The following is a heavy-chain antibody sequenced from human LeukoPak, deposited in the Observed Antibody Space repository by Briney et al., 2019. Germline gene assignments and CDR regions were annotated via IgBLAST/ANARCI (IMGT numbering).Heavy chain of an antibody. CDR2: IYYSGST. Sequence: PSETLSLTCTLSGRSISSYYWSCIRHPPGKIREWIGYIYYSGSTNYNPSLKSRVTISVDTSKKQFSLKLSSVTAADTAVYYCARVRAVAIDYWGQGTLVTVSS. V-gene: IGHV4-59*01. D-gene: IGHD6-19*01. CDR1: GRSISSYY. J-gene: IGHJ4*02. CDR3: ARVRAVAIDY.